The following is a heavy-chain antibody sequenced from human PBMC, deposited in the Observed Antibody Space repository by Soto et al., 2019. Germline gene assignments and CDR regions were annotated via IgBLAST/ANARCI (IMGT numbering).Heavy chain of an antibody. CDR3: AGYNWNYVLDAFDI. D-gene: IGHD1-7*01. CDR2: IIPIFGTA. V-gene: IGHV1-69*13. Sequence: GASVKVSCKASGGTFSSYAISWVRQAPGQGLEWMGGIIPIFGTANYAQKFQGRVTITADESTSTAYMELSSLRSEDTAVYYCAGYNWNYVLDAFDIWGQGTMVTVSS. J-gene: IGHJ3*02. CDR1: GGTFSSYA.